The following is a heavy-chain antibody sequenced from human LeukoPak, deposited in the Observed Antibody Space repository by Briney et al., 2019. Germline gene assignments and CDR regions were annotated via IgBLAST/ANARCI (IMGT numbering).Heavy chain of an antibody. D-gene: IGHD6-13*01. V-gene: IGHV3-30-3*01. J-gene: IGHJ6*02. CDR3: AMGVQKVAAAGNSHYGMDV. Sequence: GGSLRLSCAASGFTFSSYAMHWVRQAPGKGLEWVAVISYDGSNKYYADSVKGRFTISRDNSKNTLYLQMNSLRAEDTAVYYCAMGVQKVAAAGNSHYGMDVWGQGTTVTVSS. CDR1: GFTFSSYA. CDR2: ISYDGSNK.